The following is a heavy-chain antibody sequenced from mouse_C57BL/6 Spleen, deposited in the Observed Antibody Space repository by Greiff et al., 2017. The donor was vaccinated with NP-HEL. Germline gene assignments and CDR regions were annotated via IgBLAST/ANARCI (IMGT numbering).Heavy chain of an antibody. CDR1: GFTFSDYG. D-gene: IGHD2-3*01. V-gene: IGHV5-17*01. CDR3: ARSDGYYYFDV. J-gene: IGHJ1*03. Sequence: VQLKESGGGLVKPGGSLKLSCAASGFTFSDYGMHWVRQAPEKGLEWVAYISSGSSTIYYADTVKGRFTISRDNAKNTLFLQMTSLRSEDTAMYYCARSDGYYYFDVWGTGTTVTVSS. CDR2: ISSGSSTI.